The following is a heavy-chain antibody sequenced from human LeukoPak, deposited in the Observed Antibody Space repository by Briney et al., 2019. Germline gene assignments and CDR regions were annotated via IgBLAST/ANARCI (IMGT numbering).Heavy chain of an antibody. CDR3: AKTAGTGSVDS. Sequence: GGSLRLSCAASGFTFSSYAMHWVRQAPGKGLEWVAVISYDGSNKYYADSVKGRFTISRDNTKNSLFLEMNSLRADDTAVYYCAKTAGTGSVDSWGQGILVTVSS. CDR2: ISYDGSNK. V-gene: IGHV3-30*04. J-gene: IGHJ4*02. D-gene: IGHD3-10*01. CDR1: GFTFSSYA.